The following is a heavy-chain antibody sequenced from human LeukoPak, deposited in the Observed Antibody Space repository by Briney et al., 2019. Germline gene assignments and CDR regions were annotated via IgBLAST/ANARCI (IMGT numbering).Heavy chain of an antibody. J-gene: IGHJ6*03. CDR3: ARDKGDYYYYYMDV. V-gene: IGHV3-21*01. D-gene: IGHD3-10*01. Sequence: GGSLRLSCEASGFTFSSYTINWVRQAPGKGLEWVSSISSSSVSINYADSVKGRFTISRDNAKNSLYLQMNSLRPEDTAVYYCARDKGDYYYYYMDVWGKGTTVTVSS. CDR2: ISSSSVSI. CDR1: GFTFSSYT.